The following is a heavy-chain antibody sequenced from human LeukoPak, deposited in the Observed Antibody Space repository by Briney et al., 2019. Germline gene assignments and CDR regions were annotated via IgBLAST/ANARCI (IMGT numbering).Heavy chain of an antibody. CDR1: GGTFSSYA. CDR2: IIPILGIA. V-gene: IGHV1-69*04. J-gene: IGHJ6*02. CDR3: ARDVRVLNYYYGMDV. Sequence: ASVKVSCKASGGTFSSYAISWVRQAPGQGLEWMGRIIPILGIANYAQKFQGRVTITADKSTSTAYMELSSLRSEDTAVYYCARDVRVLNYYYGMDVWGQGTTVTVSS.